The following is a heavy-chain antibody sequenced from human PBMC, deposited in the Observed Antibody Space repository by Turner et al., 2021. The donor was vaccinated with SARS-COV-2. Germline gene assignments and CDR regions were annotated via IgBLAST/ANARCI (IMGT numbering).Heavy chain of an antibody. J-gene: IGHJ6*03. CDR1: GFTFSSYG. V-gene: IGHV3-33*01. CDR2: IWYDGSNK. Sequence: QVQLVESGGGVVQPGRSLILSCAASGFTFSSYGMHWVRQAPGKGLEWGAVIWYDGSNKYYADSVKGRFTISRDNSKNTLYLQMNSLRAEDTAVYYCARDPNAGYYYMDVWGKGTTVTVSS. CDR3: ARDPNAGYYYMDV. D-gene: IGHD2-8*01.